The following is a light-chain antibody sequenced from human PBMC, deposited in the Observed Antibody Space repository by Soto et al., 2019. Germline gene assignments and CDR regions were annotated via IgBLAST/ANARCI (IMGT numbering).Light chain of an antibody. J-gene: IGKJ4*01. V-gene: IGKV1-5*01. CDR3: QQYYTLPLT. Sequence: DIQMTQSPSTLSASVGDRVTITCRASQSISSWLAWYQQKPGKAPKLLIYDASSLESGVPSRFSGSGSGTEFTLTISSLQPDDFATYYCQQYYTLPLTFGGGTRVEIK. CDR2: DAS. CDR1: QSISSW.